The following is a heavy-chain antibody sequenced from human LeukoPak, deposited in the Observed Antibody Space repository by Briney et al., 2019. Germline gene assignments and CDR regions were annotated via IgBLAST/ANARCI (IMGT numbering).Heavy chain of an antibody. D-gene: IGHD3-22*01. CDR2: ILYSGTT. CDR1: GGSISSSSYY. Sequence: PSETLSLTCTVSGGSISSSSYYWGWIRQSPGKGLEWIGSILYSGTTYYNPSLKSRVTISVDTSKNQFSLKLSSVTAADTAVYYCGAFGVVVIRYYFDYWGQGTLVTVSS. J-gene: IGHJ4*02. CDR3: GAFGVVVIRYYFDY. V-gene: IGHV4-39*01.